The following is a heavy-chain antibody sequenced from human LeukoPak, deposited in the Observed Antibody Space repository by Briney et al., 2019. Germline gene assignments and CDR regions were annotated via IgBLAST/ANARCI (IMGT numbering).Heavy chain of an antibody. Sequence: SETLSLTCTVSGGSISSYYWSWIRQPPGKGLEWIGYIYYSGSTNYNPSLKSRVTISVDTSKNQFSLKLSSVTAADTAVYYCARAAAGTEHAFDIWGQGTMVTVSS. J-gene: IGHJ3*02. V-gene: IGHV4-59*08. D-gene: IGHD6-13*01. CDR1: GGSISSYY. CDR2: IYYSGST. CDR3: ARAAAGTEHAFDI.